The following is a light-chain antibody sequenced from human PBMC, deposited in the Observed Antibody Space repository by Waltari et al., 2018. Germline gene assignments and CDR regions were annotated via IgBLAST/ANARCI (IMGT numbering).Light chain of an antibody. CDR3: QQYDDYST. Sequence: DIQMTQSPSTLSASVGDRVTITCRASRGVSNWLAWHQQKPGKAPKLLIYAASSLESGVPSRFSGSGSGTEFTLTISSLQPDDFATYYCQQYDDYSTFGQGTKLEIK. V-gene: IGKV1-5*03. J-gene: IGKJ2*01. CDR1: RGVSNW. CDR2: AAS.